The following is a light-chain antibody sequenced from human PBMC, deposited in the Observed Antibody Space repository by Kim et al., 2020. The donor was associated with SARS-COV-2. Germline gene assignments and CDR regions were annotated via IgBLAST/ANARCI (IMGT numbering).Light chain of an antibody. CDR1: TGAVTPTHY. Sequence: QAAVTQEPSLTVSPGETVTPTCASSTGAVTPTHYPYWFQKKPGEVPRTLIFDTGSRHSWTPARFSGSLSGDKAVLTLAGAQPEDEGDYYCLLSFSGIRVFGGGTQLTVL. V-gene: IGLV7-46*01. CDR2: DTG. J-gene: IGLJ3*02. CDR3: LLSFSGIRV.